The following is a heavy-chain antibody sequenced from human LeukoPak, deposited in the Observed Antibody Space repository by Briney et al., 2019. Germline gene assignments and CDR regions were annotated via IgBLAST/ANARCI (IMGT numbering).Heavy chain of an antibody. CDR2: ISSSGSTI. Sequence: PGGSLRLSCAASGFTVSDYYMNWIRQAPGKGLEWISFISSSGSTIFYADSVKGRFTISRDTTKNSLSVQMNSLRAEDTAVYYCAKDYGDYVGYFDYWGQGTLVTVSS. CDR1: GFTVSDYY. V-gene: IGHV3-11*04. CDR3: AKDYGDYVGYFDY. J-gene: IGHJ4*02. D-gene: IGHD4-17*01.